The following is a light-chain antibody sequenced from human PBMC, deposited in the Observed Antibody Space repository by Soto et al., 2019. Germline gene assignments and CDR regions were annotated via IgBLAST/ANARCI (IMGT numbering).Light chain of an antibody. J-gene: IGKJ4*01. Sequence: EIVMTQSPAALSVSPGDAATLSCRASQSVHSRLAWYQQKPGQAPRLLIYGASTRATGTPPRFRGSGSGTEFTLTISSLQSEDFAVYYCAQALQTVTFGGGTKVDIK. CDR1: QSVHSR. V-gene: IGKV3-15*01. CDR2: GAS. CDR3: AQALQTVT.